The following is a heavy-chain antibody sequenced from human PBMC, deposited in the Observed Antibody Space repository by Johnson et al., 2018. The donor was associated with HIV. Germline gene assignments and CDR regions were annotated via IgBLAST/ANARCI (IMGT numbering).Heavy chain of an antibody. Sequence: VQLVESGGGLFQPGGSLRLSCAASGFTISTKYFNWVRQAPGKGLEWVSVISIGGSTYYADSVKGRFTISRDNSKNTLYLQMNSLRAEDTAIYYCARGRGWWLQLGGAFYIWGQGTMVTVSS. V-gene: IGHV3-66*01. CDR1: GFTISTKY. J-gene: IGHJ3*02. CDR3: ARGRGWWLQLGGAFYI. D-gene: IGHD5-24*01. CDR2: ISIGGST.